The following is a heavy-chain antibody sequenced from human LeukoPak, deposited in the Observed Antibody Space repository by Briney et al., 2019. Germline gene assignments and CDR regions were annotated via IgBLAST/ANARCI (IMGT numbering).Heavy chain of an antibody. V-gene: IGHV5-51*01. CDR1: GYIFPNYW. CDR2: IYPADSGT. Sequence: GESLKISCKGSGYIFPNYWSGWVRQMAGKGLEGMGNIYPADSGTRYRLSFQGQVTISVDKSTSTAHLQWSSLKASDTATYYCARRKGDGYNSPFDYWGQGTLVTVPS. D-gene: IGHD5-24*01. J-gene: IGHJ4*02. CDR3: ARRKGDGYNSPFDY.